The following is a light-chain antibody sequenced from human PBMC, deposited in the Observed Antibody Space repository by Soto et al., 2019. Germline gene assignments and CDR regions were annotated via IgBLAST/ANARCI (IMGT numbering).Light chain of an antibody. V-gene: IGKV3-11*01. Sequence: DIVLAQSPATLSLSPGERATLSCRASQSISSLLAWYQQKPGQAPNLLIYDASSLATGIPSRFSGSGSGTDFTLTISGVQPDDFAIYYCQPRHSYPRTFGQGTKVDI. J-gene: IGKJ1*01. CDR1: QSISSL. CDR3: QPRHSYPRT. CDR2: DAS.